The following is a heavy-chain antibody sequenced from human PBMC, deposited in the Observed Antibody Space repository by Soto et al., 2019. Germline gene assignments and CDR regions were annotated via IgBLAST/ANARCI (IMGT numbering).Heavy chain of an antibody. CDR3: ARGGIVAGLGRYEH. J-gene: IGHJ1*01. CDR2: IKEDGSEE. V-gene: IGHV3-7*01. D-gene: IGHD5-12*01. Sequence: EVQLVESGGGLVQPGGSLRLSCAASGFTFNTYWMSWVRQAPGKGLEWVANIKEDGSEEYYVDSVKGRFTISRDNAKNSLYLQMNRLRAEDTAVYYCARGGIVAGLGRYEHWGQGTLVTVSS. CDR1: GFTFNTYW.